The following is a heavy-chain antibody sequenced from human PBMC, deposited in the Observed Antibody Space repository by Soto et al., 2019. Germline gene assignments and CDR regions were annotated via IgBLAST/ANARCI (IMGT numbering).Heavy chain of an antibody. D-gene: IGHD3-22*01. Sequence: QVQLVESGGGVVQPGRSLRLSCADSGFTFTDYGMHWVRQAPGKGLEWVAVISYDGSNKNYADSVKGRFTISRDNSKNTLYLQMNILRAEDTAVYYCAKDTYYHDSSGYYVFDYWGQGTLVNVSS. V-gene: IGHV3-30*18. CDR2: ISYDGSNK. CDR3: AKDTYYHDSSGYYVFDY. J-gene: IGHJ4*02. CDR1: GFTFTDYG.